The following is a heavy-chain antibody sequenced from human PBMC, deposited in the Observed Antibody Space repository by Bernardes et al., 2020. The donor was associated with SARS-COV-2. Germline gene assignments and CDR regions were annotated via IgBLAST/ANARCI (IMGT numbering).Heavy chain of an antibody. CDR2: ISWNGASL. V-gene: IGHV3-9*01. Sequence: GGSLRLSCAASGFTFDDFAMHWVRQAPGKGLEWVSGISWNGASLGHADSVKGRFTISRDNVKNFLYLQMNSLRSEDTALYYCAKETGSRRDGYVLDYWGQGTLVTVSS. CDR3: AKETGSRRDGYVLDY. J-gene: IGHJ4*02. CDR1: GFTFDDFA. D-gene: IGHD3-9*01.